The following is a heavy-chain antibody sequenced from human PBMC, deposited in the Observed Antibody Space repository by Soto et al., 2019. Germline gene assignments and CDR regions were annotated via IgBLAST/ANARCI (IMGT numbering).Heavy chain of an antibody. Sequence: SVKVSCKASGGTFSSYTISWVRQAPGQGLEWMGRIIPILGIANYAQKFQGRVTITADKSTSTAYMELSSLRSADTAVYYCARSIPVPAAMGGNWFDPWGQGTLVTV. CDR1: GGTFSSYT. J-gene: IGHJ5*02. V-gene: IGHV1-69*02. CDR2: IIPILGIA. CDR3: ARSIPVPAAMGGNWFDP. D-gene: IGHD2-2*01.